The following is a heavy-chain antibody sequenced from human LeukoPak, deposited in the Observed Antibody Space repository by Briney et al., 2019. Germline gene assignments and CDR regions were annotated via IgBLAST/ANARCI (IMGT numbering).Heavy chain of an antibody. D-gene: IGHD6-13*01. CDR2: INHSGST. J-gene: IGHJ4*02. Sequence: PSETLSLTCGVWGRSYRGYYWLWIRQPPGKGLEWIGEINHSGSTNYNPSLKSRVTISVDTSKNQFSLKLSSVTAADTAVDYCARVVRHTGSFGYWGQGTLVTVSS. CDR3: ARVVRHTGSFGY. V-gene: IGHV4-34*01. CDR1: GRSYRGYY.